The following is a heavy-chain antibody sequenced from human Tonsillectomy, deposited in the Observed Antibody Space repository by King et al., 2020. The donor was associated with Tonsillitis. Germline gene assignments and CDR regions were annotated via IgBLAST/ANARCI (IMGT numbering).Heavy chain of an antibody. CDR1: GYTFTGYF. V-gene: IGHV1-2*04. D-gene: IGHD2-15*01. Sequence: QLVQSGAEVKKPGASVKVSCQASGYTFTGYFIHWVRQAPGQGLEWMGWINPNSGGTNYAQKFQGWVTMTRDTSISTAHMELSRLKSDDTAVYYCAREELIDCSGGSCYGGDYWGQGTLVTVSS. CDR3: AREELIDCSGGSCYGGDY. J-gene: IGHJ4*02. CDR2: INPNSGGT.